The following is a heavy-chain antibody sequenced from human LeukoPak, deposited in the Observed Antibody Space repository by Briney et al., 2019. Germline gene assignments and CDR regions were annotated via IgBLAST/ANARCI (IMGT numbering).Heavy chain of an antibody. CDR2: FDPEDGET. D-gene: IGHD3-22*01. V-gene: IGHV1-24*01. CDR3: ATRLYYDSSGSPVGNWFDP. CDR1: GYTLTELS. J-gene: IGHJ5*02. Sequence: ASVKVSCKVSGYTLTELSMHWVRQAPGKGLEWMGGFDPEDGETIYAQKFQGRVTMTEDTSTDTAYMELSSLRSEDTAVYYCATRLYYDSSGSPVGNWFDPWGQGTLVTVSS.